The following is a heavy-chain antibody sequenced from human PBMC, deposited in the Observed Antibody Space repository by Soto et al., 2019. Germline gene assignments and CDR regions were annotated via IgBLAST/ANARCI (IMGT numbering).Heavy chain of an antibody. CDR3: VASVFSFDS. Sequence: HVQLVESGGGVVQPGRSLRLSCAASGFTFSTSAMHWVRQAPGKGLEWVAVISYDGTNDHYEDSVKGRFTVSRDNSRNTLSLQMNSLSHEDTAMYYCVASVFSFDSWGQGSLVTVSS. D-gene: IGHD2-8*01. CDR1: GFTFSTSA. J-gene: IGHJ4*02. V-gene: IGHV3-30*01. CDR2: ISYDGTND.